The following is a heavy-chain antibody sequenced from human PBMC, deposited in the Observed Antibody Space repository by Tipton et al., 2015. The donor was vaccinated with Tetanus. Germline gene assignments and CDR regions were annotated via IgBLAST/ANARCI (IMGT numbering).Heavy chain of an antibody. D-gene: IGHD6-19*01. CDR3: AGSQWLDGFIFDY. V-gene: IGHV4-34*01. CDR1: GGSFSGNY. J-gene: IGHJ4*02. CDR2: INQSGRT. Sequence: TLSLTCAVYGGSFSGNYWTWIRQPPGKGLEWIGDINQSGRTNYNPSLKSRVTMSLSTSKNQFSLKLRSVTAADSGVYYCAGSQWLDGFIFDYWGQGSLVTVAS.